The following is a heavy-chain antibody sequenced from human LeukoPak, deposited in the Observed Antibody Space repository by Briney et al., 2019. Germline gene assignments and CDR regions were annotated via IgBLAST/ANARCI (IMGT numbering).Heavy chain of an antibody. CDR1: GFTFSNAW. Sequence: PGGSLRLSCAASGFTFSNAWMSWVRQAPGKGLEWVGRINSKTDGGTTDYAAPVKGRFTISRDDSKNTLYLQMNSLKTEDTAVYYCTTDRRRYCSSTSCYDAGDYWGQGTLVTVSS. D-gene: IGHD2-2*01. J-gene: IGHJ4*02. CDR2: INSKTDGGTT. CDR3: TTDRRRYCSSTSCYDAGDY. V-gene: IGHV3-15*01.